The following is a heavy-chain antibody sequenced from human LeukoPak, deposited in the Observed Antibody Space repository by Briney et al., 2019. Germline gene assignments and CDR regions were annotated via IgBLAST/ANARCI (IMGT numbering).Heavy chain of an antibody. D-gene: IGHD5-12*01. CDR3: ARVGDGYSGYDYYGMDV. J-gene: IGHJ6*02. CDR2: ISSSGSTI. CDR1: GFTFSSYS. Sequence: GGSLRLSCAASGFTFSSYSMNWVRQAPGKGLEWVSYISSSGSTIYYADSVKGRFTISRDNAKNSLYLQMNSLRAEDTAVYYCARVGDGYSGYDYYGMDVWGQGTTVTVSS. V-gene: IGHV3-48*04.